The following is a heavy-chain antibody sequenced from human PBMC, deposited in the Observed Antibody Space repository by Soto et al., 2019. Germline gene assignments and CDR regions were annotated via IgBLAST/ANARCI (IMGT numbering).Heavy chain of an antibody. CDR1: GFSLSTSGVG. V-gene: IGHV2-5*01. Sequence: QITLKESGPTLVKPTQTLTLTCTFSGFSLSTSGVGVGWIRQPPGKALEWLALIYWNDDKRYSPSPKSRLTITKDTSKNQVVLTMTNMDPVDTATYYCAHRRGIAARPGWFDPWGQGTLVTVSS. D-gene: IGHD6-6*01. CDR2: IYWNDDK. CDR3: AHRRGIAARPGWFDP. J-gene: IGHJ5*02.